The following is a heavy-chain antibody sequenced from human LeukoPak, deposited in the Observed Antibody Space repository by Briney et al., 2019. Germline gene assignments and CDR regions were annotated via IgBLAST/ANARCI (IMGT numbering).Heavy chain of an antibody. CDR1: GFTFRSNG. J-gene: IGHJ3*02. CDR2: ISPSGDDT. V-gene: IGHV3-23*01. Sequence: GGSLRLSCAASGFTFRSNGMSWVRQAPGKGLEWVSAISPSGDDTNYADSVKGRFTISRDNSKNTLFLQLNSLRAEDTAVYYCAREASGYSYGLDAFDIWGQGTMVTVSS. D-gene: IGHD5-18*01. CDR3: AREASGYSYGLDAFDI.